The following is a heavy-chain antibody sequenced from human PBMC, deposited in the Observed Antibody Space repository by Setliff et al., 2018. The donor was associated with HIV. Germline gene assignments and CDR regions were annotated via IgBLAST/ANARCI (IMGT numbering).Heavy chain of an antibody. CDR2: ISWNSGSI. CDR3: ARDLNWGFDY. Sequence: HPGGSLRLSCAASGFTFDDYAMHWVRQAPGKGLEWVSGISWNSGSIGYADSVRGRFTISRDNAKNSLYLQMNSLRVEDTALYYCARDLNWGFDYWGQGTLVTVSS. D-gene: IGHD7-27*01. V-gene: IGHV3-9*01. J-gene: IGHJ4*02. CDR1: GFTFDDYA.